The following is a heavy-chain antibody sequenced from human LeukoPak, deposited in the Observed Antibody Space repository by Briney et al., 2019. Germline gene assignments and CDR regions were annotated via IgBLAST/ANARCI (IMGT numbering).Heavy chain of an antibody. D-gene: IGHD3-9*01. V-gene: IGHV3-23*01. CDR2: ISRSGST. Sequence: GGSLRLSCAASGFTSSTYDMQWVRQAPGMGLEWVSGISRSGSTYYTDSVKGRFTISRDNSKNTLDLQMNSLRAEDTAVYYCAKGGYFDFENWGQGTMVTVSS. J-gene: IGHJ3*01. CDR3: AKGGYFDFEN. CDR1: GFTSSTYD.